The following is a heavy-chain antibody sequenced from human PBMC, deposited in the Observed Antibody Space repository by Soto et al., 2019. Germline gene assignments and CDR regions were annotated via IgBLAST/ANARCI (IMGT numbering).Heavy chain of an antibody. J-gene: IGHJ6*02. CDR1: GFTFSSYA. D-gene: IGHD1-26*01. V-gene: IGHV3-23*01. CDR3: AGGPWEGDGVDV. Sequence: EVQLLESGGGLVQPGGSLRLSCAASGFTFSSYAMSWVREAPGKGLEWVSTISASGGSTYYADSVKGRFPISRDNSKNTLYLQMNGVRAEDTAVFYGAGGPWEGDGVDVWGLGTTVTVS. CDR2: ISASGGST.